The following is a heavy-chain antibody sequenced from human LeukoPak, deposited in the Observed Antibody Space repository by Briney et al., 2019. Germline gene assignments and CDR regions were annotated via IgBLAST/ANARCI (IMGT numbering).Heavy chain of an antibody. D-gene: IGHD4-17*01. CDR3: ARVAGGDYAIFDY. CDR1: GGSISSGGYS. CDR2: IYHSGST. J-gene: IGHJ4*02. V-gene: IGHV4-30-2*01. Sequence: SQTLSLTCAVSGGSISSGGYSWSWIRQPPGKGLEWIGYIYHSGSTYYNPSLKSRVTISVDRSKNQFSLKLSSVTAADTAVYYCARVAGGDYAIFDYWGQGTLVTVSS.